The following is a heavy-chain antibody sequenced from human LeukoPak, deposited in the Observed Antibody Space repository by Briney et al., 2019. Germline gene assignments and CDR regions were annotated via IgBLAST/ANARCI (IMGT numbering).Heavy chain of an antibody. CDR2: INWNSGSM. Sequence: PGASLRLSCAASGFTFEDYAMHWVRQAPGKGLEWVSGINWNSGSMDYADSVKGRFTISRDNAKNSLYLQMNSLRAEDMALYYCAKGRSSTWFKDYFDFWGQGTLVTVSS. D-gene: IGHD6-13*01. V-gene: IGHV3-9*03. CDR1: GFTFEDYA. CDR3: AKGRSSTWFKDYFDF. J-gene: IGHJ4*02.